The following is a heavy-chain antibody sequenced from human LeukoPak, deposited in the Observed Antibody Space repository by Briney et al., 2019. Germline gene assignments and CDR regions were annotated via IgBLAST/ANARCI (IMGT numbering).Heavy chain of an antibody. J-gene: IGHJ4*02. CDR3: ARGRPDIVVVVADQFDY. V-gene: IGHV3-7*02. CDR1: GFTFSSYW. D-gene: IGHD2-15*01. Sequence: GGSLRLSCAASGFTFSSYWMSWVRQAPGKGLEWVANIKEDGSDKKYVDSVKGRFTTSRDNAKNSLYLQMNSLRAEDTAVYYCARGRPDIVVVVADQFDYWGQGTLVTVSS. CDR2: IKEDGSDK.